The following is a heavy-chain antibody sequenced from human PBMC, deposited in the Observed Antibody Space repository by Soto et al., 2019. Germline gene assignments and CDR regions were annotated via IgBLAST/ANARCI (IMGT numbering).Heavy chain of an antibody. Sequence: SETLSLTCTVSGGSISSYYWSWIRQPAGKGLEWIGRIYTSGSTNYNPSLKSRVTISVDTSKNQFSLKLSSVTAADTAVYYCARGSTVVTPEHFDYWGQGTLVTVSS. D-gene: IGHD4-17*01. J-gene: IGHJ4*02. CDR2: IYTSGST. CDR1: GGSISSYY. V-gene: IGHV4-4*07. CDR3: ARGSTVVTPEHFDY.